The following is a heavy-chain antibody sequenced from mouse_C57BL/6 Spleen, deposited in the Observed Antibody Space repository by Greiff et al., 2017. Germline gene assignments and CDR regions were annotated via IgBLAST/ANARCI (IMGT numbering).Heavy chain of an antibody. CDR2: IYPRSGTT. J-gene: IGHJ1*03. CDR3: ARPLITTVVDWYFDV. CDR1: GYTFTSYG. V-gene: IGHV1-81*01. Sequence: QVQLKESGAELARPGASVKLSCKASGYTFTSYGISWVKQRTGQGLEWIGEIYPRSGTTYYNEKFKGKATLTADKSSSTAYMELRSLTSEDSAVYFCARPLITTVVDWYFDVWGTGTTVTVSS. D-gene: IGHD1-1*01.